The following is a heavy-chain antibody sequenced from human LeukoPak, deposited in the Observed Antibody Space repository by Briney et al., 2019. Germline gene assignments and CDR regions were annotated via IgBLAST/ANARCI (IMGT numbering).Heavy chain of an antibody. D-gene: IGHD3-10*01. CDR2: IYYSGST. V-gene: IGHV4-59*01. J-gene: IGHJ6*04. CDR3: ARVEDTMVRGAPLDV. CDR1: GGSISSYY. Sequence: PSETLSLTCTVSGGSISSYYWSWIRQPPGKGLEWIGYIYYSGSTNYNPSLKSRVTISVDTSKNQFSLKLSSVTAADTAVYYCARVEDTMVRGAPLDVWGKGTTVTISS.